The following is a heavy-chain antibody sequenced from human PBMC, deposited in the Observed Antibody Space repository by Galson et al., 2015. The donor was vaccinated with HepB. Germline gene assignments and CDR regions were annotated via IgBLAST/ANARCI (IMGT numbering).Heavy chain of an antibody. CDR1: GGTFSSYA. CDR3: ARDGVGRDGYNAIDY. V-gene: IGHV1-69*10. Sequence: SVKVSCKASGGTFSSYAISWVRQAPGQGLEWMGGIVPILGIANYAQKFQGRVTITADKSTSTAYMELSSLRSEDTAVYYCARDGVGRDGYNAIDYWGQGTLVTVSS. D-gene: IGHD5-24*01. J-gene: IGHJ4*02. CDR2: IVPILGIA.